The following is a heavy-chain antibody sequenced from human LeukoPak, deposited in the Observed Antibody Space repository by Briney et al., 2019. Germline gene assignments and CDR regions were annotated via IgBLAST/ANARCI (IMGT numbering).Heavy chain of an antibody. CDR2: ISGSGNNI. CDR3: ATVVVHLWSPDN. V-gene: IGHV3-11*01. D-gene: IGHD3-3*02. CDR1: GFTFSDFY. J-gene: IGHJ4*02. Sequence: GGSLRLSCAASGFTFSDFYMWWIRPAPGKGLEWVWYISGSGNNILYADSMKGRFTISRDNAKNSVYLHMNRLRADDTAVYYCATVVVHLWSPDNWGQGTLVTVSS.